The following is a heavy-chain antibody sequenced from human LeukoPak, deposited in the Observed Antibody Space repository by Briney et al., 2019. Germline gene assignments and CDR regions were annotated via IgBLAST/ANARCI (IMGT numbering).Heavy chain of an antibody. CDR2: FDPEDGGT. J-gene: IGHJ4*02. CDR1: GYTLTELS. V-gene: IGHV1-24*01. Sequence: ASVKVSCKVSGYTLTELSTHWVRQAPGKGLEWMGGFDPEDGGTIYAQKFQGRVTMTEDTYTDTAYLELSSLRSEDTAVYYCATAGDPRGGALFYYLGQGTLVTVSS. D-gene: IGHD3-10*01. CDR3: ATAGDPRGGALFYY.